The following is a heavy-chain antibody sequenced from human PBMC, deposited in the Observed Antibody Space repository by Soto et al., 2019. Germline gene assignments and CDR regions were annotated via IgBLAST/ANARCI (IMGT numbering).Heavy chain of an antibody. J-gene: IGHJ4*02. CDR1: GFTFSTYG. CDR2: ISNTGSPT. V-gene: IGHV3-48*01. Sequence: EVRLVESGGTLLQPGGSLRLSCAASGFTFSTYGMNWVRQAPEKGLEWVSYISNTGSPTQYADSVNGRFTISRDNGKNSLYLQMSSLRVEDTAVYYCARGGAARPDYWGQGTVVTVSS. D-gene: IGHD6-13*01. CDR3: ARGGAARPDY.